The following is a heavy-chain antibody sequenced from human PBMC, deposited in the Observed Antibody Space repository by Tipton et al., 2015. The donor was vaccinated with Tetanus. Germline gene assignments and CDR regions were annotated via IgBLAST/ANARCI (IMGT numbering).Heavy chain of an antibody. CDR3: ARHAGAGATIWGTDY. J-gene: IGHJ4*02. CDR2: VFYSGST. D-gene: IGHD3-9*01. CDR1: GGSISSYY. Sequence: TLSLTCTLSGGSISSYYWSWVRQPPGKGLEWLVYVFYSGSTDLNPSLKSRVTISVDTSNNLFSLKLTSVTTADTAVYYCARHAGAGATIWGTDYWGQGTLVTVSS. V-gene: IGHV4-59*01.